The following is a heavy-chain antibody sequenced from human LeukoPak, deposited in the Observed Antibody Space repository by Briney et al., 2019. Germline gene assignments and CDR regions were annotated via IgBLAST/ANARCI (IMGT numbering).Heavy chain of an antibody. V-gene: IGHV4-59*01. CDR2: IYYSGST. CDR1: GGSISSYY. J-gene: IGHJ4*02. D-gene: IGHD3-22*01. Sequence: SETLSLTCTVSGGSISSYYWSWIRQPPGKGLEWIGYIYYSGSTNYNPSLKSRVTISVDTSKNQFSLKLSSVTAADTAVYYCARAVYYDSSGYYVYYFDYWGQGTLVTVSS. CDR3: ARAVYYDSSGYYVYYFDY.